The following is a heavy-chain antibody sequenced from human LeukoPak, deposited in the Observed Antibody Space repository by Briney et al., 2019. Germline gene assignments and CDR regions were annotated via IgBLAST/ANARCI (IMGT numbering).Heavy chain of an antibody. D-gene: IGHD3-10*01. J-gene: IGHJ6*02. CDR2: INPNSGGT. CDR3: ARDYGSGSYSTLFYYYYYGMDV. V-gene: IGHV1-2*02. CDR1: GYTFTGYY. Sequence: ASVKVSCKASGYTFTGYYMHWVRQAPGQGLEWMGWINPNSGGTNYAQKFQGRVTMTRDTSISTAYMELSRLRSDDTAVYYCARDYGSGSYSTLFYYYYYGMDVWGRGTTVTVSS.